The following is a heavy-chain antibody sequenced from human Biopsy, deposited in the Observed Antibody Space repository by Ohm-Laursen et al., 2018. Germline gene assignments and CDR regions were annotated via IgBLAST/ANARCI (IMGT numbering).Heavy chain of an antibody. D-gene: IGHD3-9*01. CDR1: GASVKTSGYF. Sequence: TLSLTCRVSGASVKTSGYFWAWIRQRPGKGLEWIGYISYNERTHYNPSFTSRLAISFDTSNNRISLQLRSVSVADTAVYYCVREPKTGTAEAWYFDLWGRGSPVTVPS. J-gene: IGHJ2*01. V-gene: IGHV4-31*03. CDR2: ISYNERT. CDR3: VREPKTGTAEAWYFDL.